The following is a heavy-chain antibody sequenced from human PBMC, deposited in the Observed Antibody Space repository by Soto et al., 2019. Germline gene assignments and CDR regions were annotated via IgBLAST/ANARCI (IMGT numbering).Heavy chain of an antibody. CDR1: GYTFTSYG. CDR2: ISAYNGNT. CDR3: ERLVADAGEGWFDP. J-gene: IGHJ5*02. D-gene: IGHD6-13*01. V-gene: IGHV1-18*01. Sequence: GGRVKASCTASGYTFTSYGISWVRPAPGQGLEWMGWISAYNGNTNYAQKLQGRVTMTTDTYTSPAYTELRSLRSDVTAVDYCERLVADAGEGWFDPWGQGTLVTVSS.